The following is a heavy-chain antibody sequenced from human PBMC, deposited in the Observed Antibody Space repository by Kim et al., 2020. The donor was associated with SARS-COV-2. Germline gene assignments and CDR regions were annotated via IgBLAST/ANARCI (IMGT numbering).Heavy chain of an antibody. V-gene: IGHV4-4*07. CDR2: IYTSGST. Sequence: SVTLSLTCTVSGGSISSYYWSWIRQPAGKGLEWIGRIYTSGSTNYNPSLKSRVTMSVDTSKNQFSLKLSSVTAADTAVYYCAVSRYSGYPFDYWGQGTLVTVSS. D-gene: IGHD5-12*01. CDR3: AVSRYSGYPFDY. J-gene: IGHJ4*02. CDR1: GGSISSYY.